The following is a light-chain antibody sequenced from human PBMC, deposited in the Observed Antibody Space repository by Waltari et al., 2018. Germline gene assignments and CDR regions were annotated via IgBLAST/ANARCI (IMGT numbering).Light chain of an antibody. J-gene: IGLJ2*01. V-gene: IGLV3-1*01. CDR1: KLGEKY. CDR2: QDN. Sequence: SYELTQSPSVSVSLGQTASITCAGDKLGEKYVSWYKQKPGRSPVLVINQDNRRPSGIPGRFSGSNSGNTATLTVSGTQAMDEADYYCQASDSRTAVFGGGTKLTVL. CDR3: QASDSRTAV.